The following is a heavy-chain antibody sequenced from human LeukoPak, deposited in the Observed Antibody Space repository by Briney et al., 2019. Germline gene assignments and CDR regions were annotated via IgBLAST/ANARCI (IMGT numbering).Heavy chain of an antibody. Sequence: GGSLRLSRALSGLTFSILWKRWARHAPGGGLEWVVYLIKKTDDVTPDPAAPVQDRLTISKEEAKNTPYLHMHSRNTEDTAVDYCSSEVVMATICCGQGTLVTVSS. CDR2: LIKKTDDVTP. J-gene: IGHJ4*02. CDR1: GLTFSILW. V-gene: IGHV3-15*01. CDR3: SSEVVMATIC. D-gene: IGHD5-24*01.